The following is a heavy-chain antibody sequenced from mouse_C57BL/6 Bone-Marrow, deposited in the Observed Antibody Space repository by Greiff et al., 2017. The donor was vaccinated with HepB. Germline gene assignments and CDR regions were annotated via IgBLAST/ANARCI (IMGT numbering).Heavy chain of an antibody. CDR2: IDPETGGT. Sequence: LQQSGAELVRPGASVTLSCKASGYTFTDYEMHWVKQTPVHGLEWIGAIDPETGGTAYNQKFKGKAILTADKSSSTAYMELRSLTSEDSAVYYCTRKYYYGSSYDYWGQGTLVTVSA. D-gene: IGHD1-1*01. J-gene: IGHJ3*01. CDR3: TRKYYYGSSYDY. V-gene: IGHV1-15*01. CDR1: GYTFTDYE.